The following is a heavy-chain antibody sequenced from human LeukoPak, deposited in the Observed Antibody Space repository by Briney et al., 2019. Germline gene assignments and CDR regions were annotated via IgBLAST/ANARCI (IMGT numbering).Heavy chain of an antibody. CDR1: GGSLSSSNW. J-gene: IGHJ4*02. CDR3: AKDTYYDSSGYYPPDFDY. V-gene: IGHV4-4*02. Sequence: SGTLSLTCAVSGGSLSSSNWWSWVRQPPGKGLEWIGEIYHSGSTNYNPSLKSRVTISVDKSKNQFSLKLSSVTAADTAVYYCAKDTYYDSSGYYPPDFDYWGQGTLVTVSS. CDR2: IYHSGST. D-gene: IGHD3-22*01.